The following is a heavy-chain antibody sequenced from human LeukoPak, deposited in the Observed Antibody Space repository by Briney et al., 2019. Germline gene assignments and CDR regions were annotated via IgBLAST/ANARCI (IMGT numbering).Heavy chain of an antibody. J-gene: IGHJ4*02. D-gene: IGHD3-10*01. CDR2: IKADGSEI. Sequence: GGSLRLSCTASGFIFSTYWMTWVRQVPGEGLEWVANIKADGSEIYYVDAVKGRFSISRDNAKTSLYLQMHSLSVADTGLYYCVTDQTGRHPYFFGCWGQGTLVTVSS. CDR1: GFIFSTYW. CDR3: VTDQTGRHPYFFGC. V-gene: IGHV3-7*01.